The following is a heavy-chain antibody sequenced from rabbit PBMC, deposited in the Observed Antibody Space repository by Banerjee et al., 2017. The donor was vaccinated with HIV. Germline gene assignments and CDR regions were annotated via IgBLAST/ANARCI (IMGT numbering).Heavy chain of an antibody. CDR2: IDVGSSDNT. CDR3: ARVNATSSGVYYYYGMDL. CDR1: GFSFSTSYW. V-gene: IGHV1S45*01. Sequence: QQQLEESGEGLVKPGGTLTLTCTASGFSFSTSYWICWVRQAPGKGLEWIACIDVGSSDNTYYASWAKGRFTISKTSSTTVTLQMTSLTAADTATYFCARVNATSSGVYYYYGMDLWGPGHPRHRL. J-gene: IGHJ6*01. D-gene: IGHD1-1*01.